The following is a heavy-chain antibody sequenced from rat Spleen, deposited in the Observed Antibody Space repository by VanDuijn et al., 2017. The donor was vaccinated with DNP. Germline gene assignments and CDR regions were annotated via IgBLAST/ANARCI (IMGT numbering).Heavy chain of an antibody. CDR3: ATHDTVATG. J-gene: IGHJ2*01. V-gene: IGHV5S23*01. D-gene: IGHD1-8*01. CDR2: ISNTGDNT. Sequence: EVQLVESGGGLVQPGRSLKLSCAASGFTFSDYAMAWVRQAPKKGLEWVASISNTGDNTYYSDSVKGRFSLSRDNAKSTLYLQMDSLRSEDTATYYCATHDTVATGWGQGVMVTVSS. CDR1: GFTFSDYA.